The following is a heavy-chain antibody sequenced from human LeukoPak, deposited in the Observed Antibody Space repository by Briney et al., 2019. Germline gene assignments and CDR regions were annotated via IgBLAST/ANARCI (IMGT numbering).Heavy chain of an antibody. Sequence: SETMSLTCIVSGGSISSYYWSWIPQPAGKGLEWIGRIYTSGSTNYNPSLKSRVTMSVDTSKNQFSLKLSSVTAADTAVYYCAREHESLRFLEWSPSYYFDYWGQGTLVTVSS. V-gene: IGHV4-4*07. D-gene: IGHD3-3*01. J-gene: IGHJ4*02. CDR3: AREHESLRFLEWSPSYYFDY. CDR1: GGSISSYY. CDR2: IYTSGST.